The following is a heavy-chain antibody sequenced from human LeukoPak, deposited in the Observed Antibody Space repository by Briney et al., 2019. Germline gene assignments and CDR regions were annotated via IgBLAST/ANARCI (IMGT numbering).Heavy chain of an antibody. CDR2: FDPEDGET. CDR3: AREGTAVAGEDYYYGMDV. D-gene: IGHD6-19*01. V-gene: IGHV1-24*01. J-gene: IGHJ6*04. Sequence: ASVKVSCKVSGYTLTELSMHWVRQAPGKGLEWMGGFDPEDGETIYAQKFQGRVTMTEDTSTDTAYMELSSLRSEDTAVYYCAREGTAVAGEDYYYGMDVWGKGTTVTVSS. CDR1: GYTLTELS.